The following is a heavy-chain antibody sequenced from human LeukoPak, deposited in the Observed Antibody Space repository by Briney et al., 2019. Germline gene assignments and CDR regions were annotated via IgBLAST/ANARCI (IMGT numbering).Heavy chain of an antibody. CDR1: GFTFSRNA. Sequence: GSLRLSCAASGFTFSRNAMSWVRQPPGKGLEWIGEINHSGSTNYNPSLKSRVTISVDTSKNQFSLKLNSVTAADTAVYYCARERGYGGNSGYYYYCMDVWGKGTTVTVSS. V-gene: IGHV4-4*02. CDR3: ARERGYGGNSGYYYYCMDV. CDR2: INHSGST. J-gene: IGHJ6*03. D-gene: IGHD4-23*01.